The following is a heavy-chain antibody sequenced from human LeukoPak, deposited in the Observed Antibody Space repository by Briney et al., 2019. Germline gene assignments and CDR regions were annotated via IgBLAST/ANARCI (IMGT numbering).Heavy chain of an antibody. CDR1: GYTFTGYY. D-gene: IGHD6-13*01. J-gene: IGHJ4*02. V-gene: IGHV7-4-1*02. CDR2: INTNTGNP. Sequence: ASVKVSCKASGYTFTGYYMHWVRQAPGQGLEWMGWINTNTGNPTYAQGFTGRFVFSLDTSVSTAYLQISSLKAEDTAVYYCARDLAPAGPDFDYWGQGTLVTVSS. CDR3: ARDLAPAGPDFDY.